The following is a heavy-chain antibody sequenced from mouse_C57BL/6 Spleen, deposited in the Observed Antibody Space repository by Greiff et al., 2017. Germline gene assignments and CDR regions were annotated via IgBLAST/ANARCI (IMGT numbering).Heavy chain of an antibody. CDR1: GFTFSNYW. V-gene: IGHV6-3*01. Sequence: EVKLQESGGGLVQPGGSMKLSCVASGFTFSNYWMNWVRQSPEEGLEWVAQIRLKSDNYATHYAESVKGRFTISRDDSKSSVYLQMNNLRAEDTGIYYCTGYGPWFAYWGQGTLVTVSA. CDR3: TGYGPWFAY. J-gene: IGHJ3*01. D-gene: IGHD1-1*01. CDR2: IRLKSDNYAT.